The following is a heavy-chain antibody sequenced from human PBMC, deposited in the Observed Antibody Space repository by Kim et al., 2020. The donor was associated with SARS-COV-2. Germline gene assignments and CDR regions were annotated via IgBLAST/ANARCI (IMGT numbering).Heavy chain of an antibody. Sequence: GGSLRLSCAAYGFTVSSNYMSWVRQAPGKGLEWVSVIYSGGSTYSADSVKGRFTISRHNSKNTLYLQMNSLRAEDTAVYYCAREWPLAGTTCAFDIWGQGTMVTVSS. CDR2: IYSGGST. J-gene: IGHJ3*02. CDR1: GFTVSSNY. D-gene: IGHD1-1*01. V-gene: IGHV3-53*04. CDR3: AREWPLAGTTCAFDI.